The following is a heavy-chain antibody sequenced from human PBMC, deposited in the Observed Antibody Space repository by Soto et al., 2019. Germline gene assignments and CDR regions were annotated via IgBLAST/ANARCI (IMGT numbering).Heavy chain of an antibody. Sequence: GGSLRLSCAASGFTFSSYSMNWVRQAPGKGLEWVSSISSSSSYIYYADSVKGRFTISRDNAKSTLYLQMNSLTAEDTAVYYCARVNNWNYPVDYWGQGTLVTVSS. CDR2: ISSSSSYI. V-gene: IGHV3-21*01. J-gene: IGHJ4*02. D-gene: IGHD1-7*01. CDR1: GFTFSSYS. CDR3: ARVNNWNYPVDY.